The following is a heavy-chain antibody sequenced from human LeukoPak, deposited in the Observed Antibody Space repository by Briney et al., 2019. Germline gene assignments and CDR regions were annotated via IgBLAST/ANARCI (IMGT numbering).Heavy chain of an antibody. CDR2: IYTSGST. CDR1: GGSISSYY. V-gene: IGHV4-4*07. D-gene: IGHD2-2*01. CDR3: HALLPCSSTSCYYYYYGMDV. J-gene: IGHJ6*02. Sequence: PSETLSLTCTVSGGSISSYYWSWIRQPAGKGLEWIGRIYTSGSTNYNPSLKSRVTMSVDTSKNQFSLKLSSVTAADTAVYYCHALLPCSSTSCYYYYYGMDVWGQGTTVTVSS.